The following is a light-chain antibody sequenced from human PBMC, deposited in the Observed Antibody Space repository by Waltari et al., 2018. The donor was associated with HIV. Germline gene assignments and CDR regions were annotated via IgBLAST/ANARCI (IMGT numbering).Light chain of an antibody. CDR1: SSNIGSNY. Sequence: QSVLTQSPSASGTPGQRVTISCSGSSSNIGSNYVYWYQQLPGTAPQLLIYRNKRRPSGVPDRFSGSKAGTSASLAINGLRSEDEADYYCAAWDDSPYVFGTGTKVTVL. CDR2: RNK. CDR3: AAWDDSPYV. V-gene: IGLV1-47*01. J-gene: IGLJ1*01.